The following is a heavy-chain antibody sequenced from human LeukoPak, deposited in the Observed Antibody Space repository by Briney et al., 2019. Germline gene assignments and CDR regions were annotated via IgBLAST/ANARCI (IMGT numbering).Heavy chain of an antibody. D-gene: IGHD6-13*01. J-gene: IGHJ4*02. CDR3: ARVDSRTAQFDY. V-gene: IGHV3-66*01. CDR2: IYSGGST. Sequence: PGGSLRLSCAVSGFNVSSNYLNWGRQAPGKGPEWVSVIYSGGSTYYADSVKGRFTISRDNSKNTLYLQMNSLRAEDTAVYHCARVDSRTAQFDYWGQGTLVTVSS. CDR1: GFNVSSNY.